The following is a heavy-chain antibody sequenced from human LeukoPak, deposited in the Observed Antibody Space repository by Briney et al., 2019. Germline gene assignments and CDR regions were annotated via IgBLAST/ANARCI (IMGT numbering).Heavy chain of an antibody. D-gene: IGHD2-2*02. Sequence: PGGSLRLSCAASGFTFSSYGMNWVRQAPGKGLEWVSSISSSSSYEYYADSLKGRFTISRDNAKNSLNLQMNSLRAEDTAVYYCGKEVPGDIVYLDYWGQGTLVTVSS. J-gene: IGHJ4*02. CDR1: GFTFSSYG. CDR3: GKEVPGDIVYLDY. CDR2: ISSSSSYE. V-gene: IGHV3-21*04.